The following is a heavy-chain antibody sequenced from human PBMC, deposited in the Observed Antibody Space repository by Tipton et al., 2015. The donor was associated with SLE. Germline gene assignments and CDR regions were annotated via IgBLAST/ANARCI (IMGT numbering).Heavy chain of an antibody. D-gene: IGHD2-15*01. J-gene: IGHJ6*02. CDR1: GDSIRSGGYF. V-gene: IGHV4-31*03. CDR2: IYYSGST. CDR3: ARVVTVGATHYYDMDV. Sequence: TLSLTCTVSGDSIRSGGYFWTWIRQHPGKGLEWIGYIYYSGSTYFNPSLRSRVTMSVDTSKNQFSLKLSSVTAADTAVYYCARVVTVGATHYYDMDVWGQGTTVTVSS.